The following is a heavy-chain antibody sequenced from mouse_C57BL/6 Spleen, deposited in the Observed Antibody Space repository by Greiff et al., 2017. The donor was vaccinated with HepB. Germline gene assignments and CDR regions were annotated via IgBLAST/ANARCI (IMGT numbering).Heavy chain of an antibody. J-gene: IGHJ1*03. CDR3: ARGYGSSDAYFDV. V-gene: IGHV1-50*01. CDR2: IDPSDSYT. D-gene: IGHD1-1*01. CDR1: GYTFTSYW. Sequence: QVQLQQPGAELVKPGASVKLSCKASGYTFTSYWMQWVKQRPGQGLEWIGEIDPSDSYTNYNQKFKGKATLTVDTSSSTAYMQLSSLTSEDSAVYYCARGYGSSDAYFDVWGTGTTVTVSS.